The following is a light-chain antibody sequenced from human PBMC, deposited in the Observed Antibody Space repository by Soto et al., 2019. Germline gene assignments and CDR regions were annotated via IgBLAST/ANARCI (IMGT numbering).Light chain of an antibody. CDR2: EVS. Sequence: QSVLTQPASVSGSPGQSITISWTGTSSDVGGYNYVSWYQQHPGKAPKLMIYEVSNRPSGVSNRFSGSKSGNTASLTISGLQAEDEADYYCSSYTTSSTRVFGPGTKVTVL. CDR3: SSYTTSSTRV. V-gene: IGLV2-14*01. CDR1: SSDVGGYNY. J-gene: IGLJ1*01.